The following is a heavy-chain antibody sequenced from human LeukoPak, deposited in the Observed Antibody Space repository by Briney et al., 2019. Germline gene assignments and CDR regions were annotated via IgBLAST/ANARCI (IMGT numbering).Heavy chain of an antibody. V-gene: IGHV3-74*03. CDR1: GYTFSTFW. CDR2: INSDGSST. CDR3: ARGRYYGMDV. J-gene: IGHJ6*02. Sequence: GGSLRLSCAASGYTFSTFWMHWVRQAPGKGLVWVSGINSDGSSTTYADSVKGRFTISRDNAKNTLYLQMNNLRAEDTAVYYCARGRYYGMDVWGQGTTVTVSS.